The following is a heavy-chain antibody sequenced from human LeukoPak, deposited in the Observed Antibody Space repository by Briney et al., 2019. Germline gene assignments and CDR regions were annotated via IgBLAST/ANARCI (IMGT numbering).Heavy chain of an antibody. CDR2: IGSDGSNK. Sequence: GGSLRLSCAASGFIFSTYGMHWVRQAPGKGLEWVAFIGSDGSNKYYADFVKGRFTISRDNAKNSLYLQMNSLRAEDTAVYYCARDTKSRYYYYYMDVWGKGTTVTVSS. J-gene: IGHJ6*03. V-gene: IGHV3-30*02. D-gene: IGHD1-1*01. CDR3: ARDTKSRYYYYYMDV. CDR1: GFIFSTYG.